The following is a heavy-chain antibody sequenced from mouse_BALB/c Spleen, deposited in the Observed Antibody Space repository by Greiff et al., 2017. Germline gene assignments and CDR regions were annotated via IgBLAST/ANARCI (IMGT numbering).Heavy chain of an antibody. J-gene: IGHJ3*01. D-gene: IGHD1-2*01. CDR3: ARGHYDGTWFAY. CDR1: GYSITSGYY. V-gene: IGHV3-6*02. Sequence: VQLQQSGPGLVKPSQSLSLTCSVTGYSITSGYYWNWIRQFPGNKLEWMGYISYDGSNNYNPSLKNRISITRDTSKNQFFLKLNSVTTEDTATYYCARGHYDGTWFAYWGQGTLVTVSA. CDR2: ISYDGSN.